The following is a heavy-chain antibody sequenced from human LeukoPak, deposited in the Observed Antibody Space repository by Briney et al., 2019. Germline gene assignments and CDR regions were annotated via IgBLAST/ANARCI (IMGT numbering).Heavy chain of an antibody. CDR1: GYTFTSYD. V-gene: IGHV1-8*03. CDR2: MNPNSGNT. J-gene: IGHJ5*02. CDR3: ARAQDSRSYYVGDWFDP. D-gene: IGHD1-26*01. Sequence: ASVKVSCKASGYTFTSYDINWVRQATGQGLEWMGWMNPNSGNTGYAQKFQGRVTITRNTSISTAYMELSSLRSEDTAVYYCARAQDSRSYYVGDWFDPWGQGTLVTVSS.